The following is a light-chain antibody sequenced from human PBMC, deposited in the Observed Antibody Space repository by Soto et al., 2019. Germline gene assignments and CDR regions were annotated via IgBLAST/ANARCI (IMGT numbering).Light chain of an antibody. V-gene: IGKV1-5*03. Sequence: DIQMTQSPSTLSASVGDRVTITCRASQNIDSWLAWHQQKPGKAPKVLIYKASTLESGVPSRFSGTGSGTEFILTISSLLPDDFATYYCQHSGAFGQGTKVEVK. CDR1: QNIDSW. J-gene: IGKJ1*01. CDR2: KAS. CDR3: QHSGA.